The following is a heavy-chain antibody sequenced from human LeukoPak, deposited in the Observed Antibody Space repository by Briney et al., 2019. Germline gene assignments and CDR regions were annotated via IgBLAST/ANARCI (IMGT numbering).Heavy chain of an antibody. Sequence: SETLSLTCTVSGGSISSYYWSWIRQPPGEGLEWIGYIYYSGSTNYNPSLKSRVTISVDTSKNQSSLKLSSVTAADTAVYYCARLPGGYSYLAFDIWGQGTMVTVSS. CDR2: IYYSGST. V-gene: IGHV4-59*01. J-gene: IGHJ3*02. CDR1: GGSISSYY. CDR3: ARLPGGYSYLAFDI. D-gene: IGHD5-18*01.